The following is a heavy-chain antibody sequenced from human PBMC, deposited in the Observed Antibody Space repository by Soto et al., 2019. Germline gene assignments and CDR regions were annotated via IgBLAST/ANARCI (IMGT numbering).Heavy chain of an antibody. CDR2: IYYSGST. D-gene: IGHD2-15*01. CDR1: GGSISSGGYF. V-gene: IGHV4-31*03. J-gene: IGHJ4*02. CDR3: ARGSVVAATLFDY. Sequence: QVQLQESGPGLVKPSQTLSLTCTVSGGSISSGGYFWSWIRQHPGKGLEWIGYIYYSGSTYYNPSLKSRVTISVDTSKNQFSLKLSSVTAADTAVYYCARGSVVAATLFDYWGQGTLVTVSS.